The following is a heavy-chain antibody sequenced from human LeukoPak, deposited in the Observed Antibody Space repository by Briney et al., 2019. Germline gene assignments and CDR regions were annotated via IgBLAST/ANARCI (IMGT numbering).Heavy chain of an antibody. CDR1: GGTFSSYA. Sequence: SVKVSCKASGGTFSSYAISWVRQAPGQGLEWMGRIIPILGIANYAQKFQGRVTITADKSTNTAYMELSSLRSEDTAVYYCARDWALDTMVRGVIPDYYYGMDVWGQGTTVTVSS. CDR3: ARDWALDTMVRGVIPDYYYGMDV. D-gene: IGHD3-10*01. V-gene: IGHV1-69*04. CDR2: IIPILGIA. J-gene: IGHJ6*02.